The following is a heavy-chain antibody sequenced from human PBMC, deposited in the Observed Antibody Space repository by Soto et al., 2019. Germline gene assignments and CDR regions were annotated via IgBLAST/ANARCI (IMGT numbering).Heavy chain of an antibody. CDR2: ISHDGTER. Sequence: QVALVESGGGVVQPGRSLRLSGDASGFSVSAYGMHWVRQAPGKGREWVAAISHDGTERYYADSVKGRFTISRDNSKNTLYLQMSRLRYEDAAIYYSPQGTAVPFQCFASWGQGTLVNFSS. J-gene: IGHJ5*01. CDR1: GFSVSAYG. D-gene: IGHD6-19*01. CDR3: PQGTAVPFQCFAS. V-gene: IGHV3-30*18.